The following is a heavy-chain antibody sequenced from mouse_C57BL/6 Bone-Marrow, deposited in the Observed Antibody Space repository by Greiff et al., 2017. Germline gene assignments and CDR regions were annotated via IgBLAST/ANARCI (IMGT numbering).Heavy chain of an antibody. CDR1: GYTFTSYW. V-gene: IGHV1-50*01. D-gene: IGHD4-1*01. CDR2: IDPSDSYT. J-gene: IGHJ2*01. CDR3: ASQTGTDFDY. Sequence: QVQLQQPGAELVKPGASVKLSYKASGYTFTSYWMQWVKQRPGQGLEWIGEIDPSDSYTNSNQKFKGKATLTVDTSSSTAYMRLSSLTSEDSAVYYCASQTGTDFDYWGQGTTLTVSS.